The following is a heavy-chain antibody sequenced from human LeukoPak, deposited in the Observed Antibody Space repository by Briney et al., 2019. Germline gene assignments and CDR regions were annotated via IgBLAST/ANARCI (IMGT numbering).Heavy chain of an antibody. CDR3: AKHGIAAAGYFDY. CDR2: IWHDGSTK. J-gene: IGHJ4*02. D-gene: IGHD6-13*01. V-gene: IGHV3-30*02. CDR1: GFTFSVYG. Sequence: GGSLRLSCAASGFTFSVYGMHWVRQAPGKGLEWVALIWHDGSTKYYADSVKGRFTISRDNSKNTLYLQMNSLRAEDTAVYYCAKHGIAAAGYFDYWGQGTLVTVSS.